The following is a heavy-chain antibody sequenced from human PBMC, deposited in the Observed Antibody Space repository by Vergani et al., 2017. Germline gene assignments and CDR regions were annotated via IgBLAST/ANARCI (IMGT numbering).Heavy chain of an antibody. CDR1: GFTFSSYS. J-gene: IGHJ4*02. V-gene: IGHV3-21*01. CDR2: ISSSSSYI. D-gene: IGHD3-22*01. CDR3: ARDAGNYYDSSGYFFPYYFDY. Sequence: VQLVESGGGVVQPGRSLRLSCAASGFTFSSYSMNWVRQAPGKGLEWVSSISSSSSYIYYADSVKGRFTISRDNAKNSLYLQMNSLRAEDTAVYYCARDAGNYYDSSGYFFPYYFDYWGQGTLVTVSS.